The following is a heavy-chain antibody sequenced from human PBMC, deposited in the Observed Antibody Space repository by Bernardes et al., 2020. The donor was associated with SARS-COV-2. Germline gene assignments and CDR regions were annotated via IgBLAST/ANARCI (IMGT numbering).Heavy chain of an antibody. D-gene: IGHD4-17*01. CDR1: GFTFSSYG. Sequence: GGSLRLSCAASGFTFSSYGMHWVRQAPGKGLEWVAVIWYDGSNKYYADSVKGRFTISRDNSKNSLYLQMNSLRAEDTAVYYCARGSAYGAFDYWGQGTLVTVSS. CDR3: ARGSAYGAFDY. J-gene: IGHJ4*02. V-gene: IGHV3-33*01. CDR2: IWYDGSNK.